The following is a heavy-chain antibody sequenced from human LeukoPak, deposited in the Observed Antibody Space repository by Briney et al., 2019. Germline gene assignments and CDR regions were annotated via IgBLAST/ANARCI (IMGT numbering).Heavy chain of an antibody. Sequence: SETLSLTCAVYGGSFSGYYWSWIRQPPGKGLEWIGEINHSGSTNYNPSLKSRVTMSVDTSKNQFSLKLSSVTAADTAVYYCAGGRSSSWYKTRTDAFDTWGQGTMVTVSS. V-gene: IGHV4-34*01. CDR2: INHSGST. CDR1: GGSFSGYY. J-gene: IGHJ3*02. D-gene: IGHD6-13*01. CDR3: AGGRSSSWYKTRTDAFDT.